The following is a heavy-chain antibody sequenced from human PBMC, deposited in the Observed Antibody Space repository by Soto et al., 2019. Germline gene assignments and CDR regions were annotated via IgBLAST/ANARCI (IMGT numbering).Heavy chain of an antibody. CDR2: ISGSGGST. V-gene: IGHV3-23*01. J-gene: IGHJ6*03. Sequence: GGSLRLSCAASGFTFSSYAMSWVRQAPGKGLEWVSAISGSGGSTYYADSVKGRFTISRDNSKNTLYLQMNSLRAEDMVVYYCAGNVRGVEYYYYYYYMDVWGKGTTVTVSS. CDR1: GFTFSSYA. CDR3: AGNVRGVEYYYYYYYMDV. D-gene: IGHD3-10*02.